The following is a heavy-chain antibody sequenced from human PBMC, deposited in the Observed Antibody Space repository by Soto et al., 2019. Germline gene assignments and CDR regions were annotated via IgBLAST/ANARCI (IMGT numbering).Heavy chain of an antibody. CDR1: GYTFTSYG. J-gene: IGHJ6*02. CDR3: ARVIAAAGTHFGDYYYGMDV. Sequence: ASVKVSCKASGYTFTSYGISWVRQAPGQVLEWMGWISAYNGNTNYAQKLQGRVTMTTDTSTSTAYMELRSLRSDDTAVYYCARVIAAAGTHFGDYYYGMDVWGQGTTVTVSS. V-gene: IGHV1-18*01. CDR2: ISAYNGNT. D-gene: IGHD6-13*01.